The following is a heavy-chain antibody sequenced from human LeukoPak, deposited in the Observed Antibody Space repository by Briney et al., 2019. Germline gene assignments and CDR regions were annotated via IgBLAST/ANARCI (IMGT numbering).Heavy chain of an antibody. Sequence: GGSLRLSCAASGFTFSSYAMSWVRQAPGKGLEWVSTVSANDGSTYYADSAKGRFIISRDNSKNTLYLQMSSLRADDTALYYCAKALSYSGYDYYFGSWGEGTLVTVSS. V-gene: IGHV3-23*01. CDR3: AKALSYSGYDYYFGS. D-gene: IGHD5-12*01. J-gene: IGHJ4*02. CDR2: VSANDGST. CDR1: GFTFSSYA.